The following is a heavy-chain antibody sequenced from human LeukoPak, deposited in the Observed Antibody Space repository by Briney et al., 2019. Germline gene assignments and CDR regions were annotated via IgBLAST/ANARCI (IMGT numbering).Heavy chain of an antibody. J-gene: IGHJ4*02. CDR2: TSGSGSST. Sequence: GGSLRLSCAASGFTFSNYAMSWVRQAPGKGLEWVSATSGSGSSTYSADPVKGRFPIPRDNSKNTLYLQVNSLRDEATAVYYCAKSAIFGVVITSFNSWGQGTLVTVSS. CDR3: AKSAIFGVVITSFNS. D-gene: IGHD3-3*01. CDR1: GFTFSNYA. V-gene: IGHV3-23*01.